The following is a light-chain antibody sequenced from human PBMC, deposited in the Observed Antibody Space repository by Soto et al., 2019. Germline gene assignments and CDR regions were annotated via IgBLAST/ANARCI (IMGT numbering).Light chain of an antibody. V-gene: IGKV1-39*01. CDR2: AAS. Sequence: DIQMTQSPSSLSASVGDRVTITCRASQSIISYLNWYQQKPGKAPKLLIYAASSLQSGVPSRFSGSGSGTDFTLTISSLQPEDFATYYCQQSYSTTFGQGTKVDIK. CDR1: QSIISY. CDR3: QQSYSTT. J-gene: IGKJ1*01.